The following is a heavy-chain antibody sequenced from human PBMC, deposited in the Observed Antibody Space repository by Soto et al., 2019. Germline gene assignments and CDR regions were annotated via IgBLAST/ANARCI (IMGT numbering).Heavy chain of an antibody. D-gene: IGHD6-13*01. Sequence: QVQLQQWGAGLLKPSETLSLTCAVYGGSFSGYYWSWIRQPPGKGLEWIGEINHSGSTNYNPSLKSRVTITVDTSNNHFSLKMSSVTAADTAVYYCASDIAAAGTQYYIDWFDHSGQGTLVIVSS. CDR2: INHSGST. V-gene: IGHV4-34*01. CDR1: GGSFSGYY. CDR3: ASDIAAAGTQYYIDWFDH. J-gene: IGHJ5*02.